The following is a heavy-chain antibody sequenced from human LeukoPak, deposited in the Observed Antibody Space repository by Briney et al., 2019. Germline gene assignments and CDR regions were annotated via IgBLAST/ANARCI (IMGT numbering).Heavy chain of an antibody. Sequence: SETLSLTCTVSGGSISSYYWSWIRQPPGKGLEWIGYIYYSGSTNYNPSLKSRVTISVDTSKNQFSLKLSSVTAADTAVYYCARTSIVGATVFDCWGQGTLVTVSS. CDR3: ARTSIVGATVFDC. CDR1: GGSISSYY. V-gene: IGHV4-59*01. J-gene: IGHJ4*02. D-gene: IGHD1-26*01. CDR2: IYYSGST.